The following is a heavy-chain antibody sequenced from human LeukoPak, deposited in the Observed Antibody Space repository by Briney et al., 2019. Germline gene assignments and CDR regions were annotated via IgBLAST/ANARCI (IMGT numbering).Heavy chain of an antibody. V-gene: IGHV3-21*01. J-gene: IGHJ4*02. CDR2: ISGSGSYV. CDR3: ARMSKEWELDY. Sequence: GGSLRLSCAASGFTFSDYSMNWVRQAPGKGLEWVSSISGSGSYVYYADSVKGRFAISRDNAKNSLYLQMNSLRAEDTAVYYCARMSKEWELDYWGQGTLVTVSS. CDR1: GFTFSDYS. D-gene: IGHD1-26*01.